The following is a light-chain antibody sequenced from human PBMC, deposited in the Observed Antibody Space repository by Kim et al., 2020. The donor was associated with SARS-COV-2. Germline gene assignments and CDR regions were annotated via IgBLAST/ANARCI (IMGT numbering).Light chain of an antibody. J-gene: IGKJ4*01. CDR3: QQYNDWPLT. V-gene: IGKV3D-15*01. CDR1: QPFGSV. Sequence: SPGEQAPPSGRASQPFGSVFAWYQQKPGQSPRLLIYHDFTRTTGIPARISGSGSGTEFTLNIRSLHSEDFAVYYCQQYNDWPLTFGGGTKVEI. CDR2: HDF.